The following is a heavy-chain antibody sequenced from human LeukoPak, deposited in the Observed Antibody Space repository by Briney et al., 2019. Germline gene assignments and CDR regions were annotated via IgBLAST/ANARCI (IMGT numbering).Heavy chain of an antibody. J-gene: IGHJ4*02. CDR2: ISYDGNNK. CDR3: ARGIRENGFDY. CDR1: GFTFSSYA. Sequence: GGSLRLSCAASGFTFSSYAMHWVRQAPGKGPEWVAFISYDGNNKNYADSVKGRFTISRDKSKNSLFLQMNSLRVEDTAVYYCARGIRENGFDYWGQGTLVTVSS. D-gene: IGHD3-10*01. V-gene: IGHV3-30-3*01.